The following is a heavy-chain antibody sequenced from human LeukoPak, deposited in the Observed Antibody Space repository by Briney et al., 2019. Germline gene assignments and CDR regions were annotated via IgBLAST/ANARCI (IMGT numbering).Heavy chain of an antibody. D-gene: IGHD3-22*01. J-gene: IGHJ4*02. V-gene: IGHV4-34*01. CDR3: ARFYYGSSSYVDYLDY. Sequence: SETLSLICAVYGESFSGYYWSCIRQPPGKGLEWIAEINHSGSTNYNPSLKSRVTISVDTSKNQFSLKLSSVTAADTAVYYCARFYYGSSSYVDYLDYWGQGTLVTVSS. CDR2: INHSGST. CDR1: GESFSGYY.